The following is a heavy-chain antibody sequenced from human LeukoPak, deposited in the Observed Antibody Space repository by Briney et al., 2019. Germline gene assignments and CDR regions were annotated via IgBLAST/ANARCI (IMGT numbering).Heavy chain of an antibody. J-gene: IGHJ4*02. CDR1: GFTFDDYA. D-gene: IGHD6-19*01. V-gene: IGHV3-21*01. CDR2: ISSSSSYI. Sequence: GGSLRLSCAASGFTFDDYAMHWVRQAPGKGLEWVSSISSSSSYIYYADSVKGRFTISRDNAKNSLYLQMNSLRAEDTAVYYCARGLYSSGWYFDYWGQGTLVTVSS. CDR3: ARGLYSSGWYFDY.